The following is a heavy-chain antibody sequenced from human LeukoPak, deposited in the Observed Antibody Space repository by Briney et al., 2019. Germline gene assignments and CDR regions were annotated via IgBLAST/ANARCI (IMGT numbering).Heavy chain of an antibody. CDR1: GYTFTSYD. Sequence: ASVKVSCKASGYTFTSYDINWVRQAPGQGPEWMGWMNPNSGNTGYAQKFKGRVTMTRNTSIGTAYMELSSLRSEDTAVYYCARGPPNIAVAGTSWFDPWGQGTLVTVSS. CDR3: ARGPPNIAVAGTSWFDP. D-gene: IGHD6-19*01. J-gene: IGHJ5*02. CDR2: MNPNSGNT. V-gene: IGHV1-8*01.